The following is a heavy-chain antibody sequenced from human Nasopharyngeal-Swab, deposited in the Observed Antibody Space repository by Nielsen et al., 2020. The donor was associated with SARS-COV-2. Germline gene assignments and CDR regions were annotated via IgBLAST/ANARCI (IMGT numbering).Heavy chain of an antibody. D-gene: IGHD5-24*01. Sequence: ETLSLTCAASGFTFSSYSMNWVRQAPGKGLEWVSYISSSSSTIYYADSVKGRFTISRDNAKNSLYLQMNSLRAEDTAVYYCARVEISVDYWGQGTLVTVSS. CDR1: GFTFSSYS. V-gene: IGHV3-48*04. CDR2: ISSSSSTI. CDR3: ARVEISVDY. J-gene: IGHJ4*02.